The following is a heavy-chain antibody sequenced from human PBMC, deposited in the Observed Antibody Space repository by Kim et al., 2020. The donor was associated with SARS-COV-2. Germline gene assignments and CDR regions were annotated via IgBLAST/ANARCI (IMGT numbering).Heavy chain of an antibody. CDR3: ARRALGYCSSTSCHNAFDI. D-gene: IGHD2-2*01. Sequence: KRRVTIAVDTSKNQFSLRLSSVTAADTAVYYCARRALGYCSSTSCHNAFDIWGQGTMVTVSS. J-gene: IGHJ3*02. V-gene: IGHV4-59*08.